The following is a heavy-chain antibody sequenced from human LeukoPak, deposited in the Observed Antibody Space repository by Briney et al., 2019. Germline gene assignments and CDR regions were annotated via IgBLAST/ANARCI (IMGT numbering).Heavy chain of an antibody. CDR3: ARDLSAAFDF. CDR2: LVYDERS. V-gene: IGHV3-33*05. Sequence: PGGSLRLSCAASGFPFSSYGMHWVRQAPGKGLEWVARLVYDERSDYANSVRGRFSISRDNSKNTLLLDMSDLRVEDTAVYYCARDLSAAFDFWGQGVLVTVSS. J-gene: IGHJ4*02. D-gene: IGHD6-19*01. CDR1: GFPFSSYG.